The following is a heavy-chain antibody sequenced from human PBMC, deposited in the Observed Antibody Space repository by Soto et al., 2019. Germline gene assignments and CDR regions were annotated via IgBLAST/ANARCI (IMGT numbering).Heavy chain of an antibody. CDR3: ARDRLRYFDWFGDWFDP. D-gene: IGHD3-9*01. CDR1: GYTLTSYD. Sequence: GASVKVSCKASGYTLTSYDINWVRQATGQGLEWMGWVNPNSGNTANYAQKFQGRVTITADKSTSTAYMELSSLRSEDTAVYYCARDRLRYFDWFGDWFDPWGQGTLVTVSS. J-gene: IGHJ5*02. V-gene: IGHV1-8*01. CDR2: VNPNSGNT.